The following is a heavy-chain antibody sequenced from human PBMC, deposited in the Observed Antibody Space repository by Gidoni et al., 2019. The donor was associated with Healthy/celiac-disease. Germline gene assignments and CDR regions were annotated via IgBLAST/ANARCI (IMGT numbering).Heavy chain of an antibody. CDR3: AGEPDADGGNSLEH. Sequence: QVQLVQSGAEVKKPGPSVTVSCKASGYTFTSYGISWVRQDPGQGLEWMGWISAYNGETNYAQKLHGRVTMTTDTSTSTAYMKLRSLRSDDTAVYYCAGEPDADGGNSLEHWGQGTLVTVSS. V-gene: IGHV1-18*01. D-gene: IGHD2-21*02. CDR1: GYTFTSYG. J-gene: IGHJ1*01. CDR2: ISAYNGET.